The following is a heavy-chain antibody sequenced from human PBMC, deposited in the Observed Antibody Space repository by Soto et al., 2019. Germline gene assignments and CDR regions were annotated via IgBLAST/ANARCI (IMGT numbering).Heavy chain of an antibody. CDR1: GYTFTSYD. J-gene: IGHJ5*02. D-gene: IGHD6-6*01. CDR3: AREGYSSSSGPRGNWFDP. CDR2: VNPNSGNT. Sequence: ASVKVSCKASGYTFTSYDINWVRQATGQGLEWVGWVNPNSGNTGYAQKFQGRVTMTKNTSISTAYMELSSLRPEDTAVYYCAREGYSSSSGPRGNWFDPWGQGTLVTVSS. V-gene: IGHV1-8*01.